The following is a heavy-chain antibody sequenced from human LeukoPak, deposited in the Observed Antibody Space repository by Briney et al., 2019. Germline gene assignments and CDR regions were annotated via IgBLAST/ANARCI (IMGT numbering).Heavy chain of an antibody. CDR3: ARNIAAAGANWFDP. Sequence: VGCLKSSCKGSGYGFTIYCIGCVRQMPGEGLEWMGIIYPGDSDTRYTPSFQGQVPISADKSISSAYLQWSRRKAPDTAMYYCARNIAAAGANWFDPWGQGTPVTASS. V-gene: IGHV5-51*01. CDR1: GYGFTIYC. J-gene: IGHJ5*02. CDR2: IYPGDSDT. D-gene: IGHD6-13*01.